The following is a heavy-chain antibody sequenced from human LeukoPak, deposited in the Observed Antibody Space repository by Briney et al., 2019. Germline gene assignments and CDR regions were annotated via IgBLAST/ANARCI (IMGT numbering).Heavy chain of an antibody. CDR2: TSPDGSST. D-gene: IGHD2-15*01. J-gene: IGHJ3*02. Sequence: GGSLRLSCAASGFTFSSYWMHWVRQAPGKGLVWVSRTSPDGSSTSYADSVKGRFTISRDSAKNTLYLQMNSLRAEDTAVYYCARAGDRSGPNDDSFDIWGQGTMVTVSS. CDR3: ARAGDRSGPNDDSFDI. CDR1: GFTFSSYW. V-gene: IGHV3-74*01.